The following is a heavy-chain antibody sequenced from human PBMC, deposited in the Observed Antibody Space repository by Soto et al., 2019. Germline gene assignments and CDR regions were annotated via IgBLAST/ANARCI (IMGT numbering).Heavy chain of an antibody. D-gene: IGHD6-13*01. CDR2: INHSGST. CDR3: AREAGGISSAGEPYYYYGMDV. J-gene: IGHJ6*02. CDR1: GGSFSGYY. Sequence: PSETLSLTCAVYGGSFSGYYWRWIRQPPGKGLEWIGEINHSGSTNYNPSLKSRVTVLIDTSKNLFFLKVSSVTAADTAVYYCAREAGGISSAGEPYYYYGMDVWGQGTRVTVSS. V-gene: IGHV4-34*01.